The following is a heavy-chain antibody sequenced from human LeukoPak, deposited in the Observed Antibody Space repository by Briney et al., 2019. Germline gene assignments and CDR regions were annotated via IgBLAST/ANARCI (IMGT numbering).Heavy chain of an antibody. V-gene: IGHV3-23*01. Sequence: WVRQAPGXGLEWVSAISGSGGSTYYADSVKGRFTISRDNSKNTLYLQMNSLRAEDTAVYYCAKSMVREFYYMDVWGKGTTVTISS. D-gene: IGHD3-10*01. CDR3: AKSMVREFYYMDV. J-gene: IGHJ6*03. CDR2: ISGSGGST.